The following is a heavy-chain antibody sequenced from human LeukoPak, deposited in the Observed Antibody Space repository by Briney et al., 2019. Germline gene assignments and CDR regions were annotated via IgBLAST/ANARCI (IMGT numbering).Heavy chain of an antibody. V-gene: IGHV1-2*02. CDR3: ARGTSTSPDY. CDR1: GYTFTGYY. D-gene: IGHD1-14*01. CDR2: INPNSGGT. Sequence: ASVTVSCKSSGYTFTGYYMHWLRQAPGQRLEWMGWINPNSGGTSYSQRFQGRVTMTRDTSISTASMELSGMTSDDTTVYHCARGTSTSPDYWGQGTLVTVSS. J-gene: IGHJ4*02.